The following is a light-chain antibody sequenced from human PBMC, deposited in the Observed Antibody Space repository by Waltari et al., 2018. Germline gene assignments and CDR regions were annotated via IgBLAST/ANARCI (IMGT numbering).Light chain of an antibody. CDR3: MQGTHWPYT. CDR1: QSLVHSDGHTH. J-gene: IGKJ2*01. V-gene: IGKV2-30*02. CDR2: RVS. Sequence: DVVMTQSPLSLPVTPGQAASISCTSSQSLVHSDGHTHLNWFQQRPGQSPRRLIFRVSNRDSGVPDRFSDSGSGTDFTLKISRVEAEDVGVYYCMQGTHWPYTFGQGTKLDIK.